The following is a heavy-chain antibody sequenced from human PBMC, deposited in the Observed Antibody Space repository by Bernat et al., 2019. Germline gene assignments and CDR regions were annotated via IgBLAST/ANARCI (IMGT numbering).Heavy chain of an antibody. Sequence: QVQLVESGGGVVQPGRSLRLSCAASGFTFSSYGMHWVRQAPGKGLEWVAVIWYDGSNKYYADSVKGRFTISRDNSKNTLYLQMNSLRAEDTAVYYCARALLLSSSWGSSSYYYYGMDVWGQGTTVTVFS. D-gene: IGHD6-13*01. CDR3: ARALLLSSSWGSSSYYYYGMDV. CDR2: IWYDGSNK. V-gene: IGHV3-33*01. CDR1: GFTFSSYG. J-gene: IGHJ6*02.